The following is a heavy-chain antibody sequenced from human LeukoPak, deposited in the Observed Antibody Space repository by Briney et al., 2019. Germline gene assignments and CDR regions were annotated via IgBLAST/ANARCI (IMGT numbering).Heavy chain of an antibody. D-gene: IGHD3-22*01. CDR3: ARDSPYDSSGYTTFDY. CDR1: GGSISSSIW. V-gene: IGHV4-4*02. Sequence: SETLSLTCAVSGGSISSSIWWSWVRQPPGKGLEWIGEIYHSGSTNYNPSLKSRVTISVDKSKNQFSLKLSSVTAADTAVYYCARDSPYDSSGYTTFDYWGQGTLVTVSS. J-gene: IGHJ4*02. CDR2: IYHSGST.